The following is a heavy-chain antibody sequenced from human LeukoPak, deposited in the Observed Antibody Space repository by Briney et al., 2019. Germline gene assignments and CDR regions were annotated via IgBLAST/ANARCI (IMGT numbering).Heavy chain of an antibody. CDR3: ARDLGGGSSSWYVLNY. CDR1: GGSISSYY. Sequence: SETLSLTCTVSGGSISSYYWSWIRQPPGKGLEWIGYIYYSGSTNYNPSLKNRVTISVDTSKNQFSLKLSSVTAADTAVYYCARDLGGGSSSWYVLNYWGQGTLVTVSS. J-gene: IGHJ4*02. CDR2: IYYSGST. V-gene: IGHV4-59*12. D-gene: IGHD6-13*01.